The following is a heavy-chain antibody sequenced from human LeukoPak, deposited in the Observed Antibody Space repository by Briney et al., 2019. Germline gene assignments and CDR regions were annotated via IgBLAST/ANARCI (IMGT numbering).Heavy chain of an antibody. J-gene: IGHJ4*02. CDR2: ISGSGTT. CDR1: GFIFSKYA. Sequence: GGSLRLSCVASGFIFSKYAMTWVRQAPGKGLEWVSSISGSGTTYYAESVKGRFTVSRDNSKNTLYLQVNSLRAEDTAVYYCAKDPMVRGSTYDYWGQGTLVTVSS. V-gene: IGHV3-23*01. CDR3: AKDPMVRGSTYDY. D-gene: IGHD3-10*01.